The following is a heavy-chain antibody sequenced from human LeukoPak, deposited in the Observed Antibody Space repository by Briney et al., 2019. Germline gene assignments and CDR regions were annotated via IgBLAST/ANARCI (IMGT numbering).Heavy chain of an antibody. CDR3: ASGDNDPLFDY. V-gene: IGHV4-31*03. Sequence: SQTLSLTCTVSGGSISSGGYYWSWIRQHPGRGLEWIGSIYYSGSTNYNPSLQGRVTISLDTSRNQFSLKLSSVTAADTAVYYCASGDNDPLFDYWGQGTLVTVSS. J-gene: IGHJ4*02. D-gene: IGHD1-1*01. CDR2: IYYSGST. CDR1: GGSISSGGYY.